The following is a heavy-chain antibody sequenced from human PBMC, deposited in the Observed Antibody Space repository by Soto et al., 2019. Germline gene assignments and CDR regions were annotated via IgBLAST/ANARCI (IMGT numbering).Heavy chain of an antibody. J-gene: IGHJ5*02. V-gene: IGHV4-39*01. CDR1: GGSIGTSAYY. CDR3: SRRAPEGFDP. CDR2: INDSGNT. Sequence: KPSETLSLTWAVSGGSIGTSAYYWVWIRQAPGKELEWIGSINDSGNTYLSPSLKDRVTMSVDTSKNSFSLKLRSATAADTGLYYCSRRAPEGFDPWGQGTLVTVSS.